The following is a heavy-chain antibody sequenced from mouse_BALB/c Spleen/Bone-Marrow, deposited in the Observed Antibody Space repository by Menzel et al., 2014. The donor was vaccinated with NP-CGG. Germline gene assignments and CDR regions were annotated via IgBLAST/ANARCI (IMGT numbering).Heavy chain of an antibody. Sequence: EVQLVESGGGLVKPGGSLKLSCAASGFTFSSYTMSWVRQTPEKRLEWVATISSGGSYTHYPDSVKGRFTISRDNAKNTLYLQMSSLKSEDTAMYYCTRDPYYCGSSYAMDYWGQGTSVTVSS. V-gene: IGHV5-6-4*01. CDR2: ISSGGSYT. D-gene: IGHD1-1*01. CDR3: TRDPYYCGSSYAMDY. J-gene: IGHJ4*01. CDR1: GFTFSSYT.